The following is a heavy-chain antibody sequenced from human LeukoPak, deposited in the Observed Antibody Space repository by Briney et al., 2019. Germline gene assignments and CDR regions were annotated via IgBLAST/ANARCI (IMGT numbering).Heavy chain of an antibody. D-gene: IGHD3-22*01. V-gene: IGHV4-39*01. J-gene: IGHJ4*02. CDR1: GGSISSSSYY. CDR3: ARSHYYDSSGYYYI. CDR2: IYYSGST. Sequence: SETLSLTCTVSGGSISSSSYYWGWIRQPPGKGLEWIGRIYYSGSTYYNPSLKSRVTISVDTSQNQFSLKLSSVTAADTAVYYCARSHYYDSSGYYYIWGQGTLVTVSS.